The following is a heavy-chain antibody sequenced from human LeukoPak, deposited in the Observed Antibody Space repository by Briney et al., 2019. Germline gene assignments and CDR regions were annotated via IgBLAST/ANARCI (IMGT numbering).Heavy chain of an antibody. Sequence: SETLSLTCTVSGGCISSYYWSWIRQPPGKGLEWIGYIYYSGSTNYNPSLKSRVTISVDTSKNQFSLKLSSVTAADTAVYYCARGLSHGWYFGYWGQGTLVTVSS. V-gene: IGHV4-59*01. J-gene: IGHJ4*02. CDR1: GGCISSYY. CDR2: IYYSGST. CDR3: ARGLSHGWYFGY. D-gene: IGHD6-19*01.